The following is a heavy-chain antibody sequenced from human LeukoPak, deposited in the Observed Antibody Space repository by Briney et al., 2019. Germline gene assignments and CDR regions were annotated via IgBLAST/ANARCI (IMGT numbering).Heavy chain of an antibody. CDR2: INHSGST. CDR3: ARGLRVWGSYQRYRGLIY. J-gene: IGHJ4*02. Sequence: LSPAWALYGGSFSGSCCGCTSHQPRNWLGWIGEINHSGSTNYNPSLKGRATISVDTSKRQFSLKLSSVTAADTAVYYCARGLRVWGSYQRYRGLIYWGQGTLVTVSS. V-gene: IGHV4-34*01. D-gene: IGHD3-16*01. CDR1: GGSFSGSC.